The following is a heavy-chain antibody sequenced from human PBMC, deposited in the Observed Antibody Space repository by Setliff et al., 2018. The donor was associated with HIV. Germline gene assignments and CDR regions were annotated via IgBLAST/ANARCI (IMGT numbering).Heavy chain of an antibody. CDR1: AGAIRSYY. CDR2: IFYGGNA. D-gene: IGHD5-12*01. J-gene: IGHJ3*02. Sequence: SETLSLTCTASAGAIRSYYWSWIRQSPGKGLEWIGYIFYGGNANYSPSLKGRVTMSLDTSRNQFSLKLTSVTAADTAVYYCASTGHIEIDPLQPFEIWGQGTMVTVSS. V-gene: IGHV4-59*12. CDR3: ASTGHIEIDPLQPFEI.